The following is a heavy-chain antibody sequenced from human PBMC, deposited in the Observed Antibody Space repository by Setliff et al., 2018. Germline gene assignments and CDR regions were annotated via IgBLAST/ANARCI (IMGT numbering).Heavy chain of an antibody. J-gene: IGHJ6*03. CDR3: ARRGWGSSSGDCYSPKGCYYYYMDV. V-gene: IGHV5-51*01. CDR1: GYSFTKYW. D-gene: IGHD2-21*02. Sequence: GESLKISCKAAGYSFTKYWIGWVRQMPGKGLEWMGIIDPADSDTTYSPSFQGPVTISADKSIGTAYRQWSSLKAPDTAIYYCARRGWGSSSGDCYSPKGCYYYYMDVWGKGTTVTVSS. CDR2: IDPADSDT.